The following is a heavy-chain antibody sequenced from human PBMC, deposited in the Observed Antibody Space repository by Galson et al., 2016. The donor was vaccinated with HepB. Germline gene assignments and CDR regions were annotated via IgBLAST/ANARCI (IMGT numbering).Heavy chain of an antibody. CDR2: VSYDGSNK. D-gene: IGHD3-3*01. Sequence: SLRLSCAASGFTFSNYEMHWVRQAPGKGLEWMAVVSYDGSNKYYADSVKGRFSISRDNTKNTLYLQMNSLSAGDTALYYCARDRGDSRITIFGVANYYFDCWGQGTLVTVSS. V-gene: IGHV3-30-3*01. CDR3: ARDRGDSRITIFGVANYYFDC. J-gene: IGHJ4*02. CDR1: GFTFSNYE.